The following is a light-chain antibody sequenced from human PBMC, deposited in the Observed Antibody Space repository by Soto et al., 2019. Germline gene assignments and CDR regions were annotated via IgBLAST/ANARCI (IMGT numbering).Light chain of an antibody. Sequence: QSVLTQPASVSLSPGQSITISCTGTSSDVGSYNLVSWYQQHPGKAPKLMIYEGSKRPSGVSNRFSGSKSGNTASLTISGLQAEDEADYYCCSYAGSSTFLYVFGTGTKVTVL. CDR1: SSDVGSYNL. V-gene: IGLV2-23*03. CDR2: EGS. CDR3: CSYAGSSTFLYV. J-gene: IGLJ1*01.